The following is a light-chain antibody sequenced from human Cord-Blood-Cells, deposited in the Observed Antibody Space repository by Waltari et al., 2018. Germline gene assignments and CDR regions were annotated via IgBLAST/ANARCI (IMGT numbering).Light chain of an antibody. Sequence: QSALTQPASVSGSPGQSITISCTGTSSDVGGYNFVSLYQPHPGKAPQLMIYDGSNRPAGVSNLFSGSKSGNTAPLTISGLQAEDEADYSCSSYTSSSTNWVFGGGTKLTVL. V-gene: IGLV2-14*03. CDR2: DGS. J-gene: IGLJ3*02. CDR3: SSYTSSSTNWV. CDR1: SSDVGGYNF.